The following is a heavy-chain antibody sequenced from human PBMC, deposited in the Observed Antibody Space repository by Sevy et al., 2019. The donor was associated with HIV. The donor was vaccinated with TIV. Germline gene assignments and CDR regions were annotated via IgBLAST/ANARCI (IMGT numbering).Heavy chain of an antibody. CDR3: AKAFGNCGGDCYSVDAYYYYMDV. CDR2: IRFDGIDK. J-gene: IGHJ6*03. Sequence: GGSLRLSCAASGITFSTYGMHWVRQAPGKGLEWVTFIRFDGIDKYYADSVKGRFTISRDNSKDTRYLQMDSLRAEDTAVYYCAKAFGNCGGDCYSVDAYYYYMDVWGKGTTVTVSS. CDR1: GITFSTYG. D-gene: IGHD2-21*01. V-gene: IGHV3-30*02.